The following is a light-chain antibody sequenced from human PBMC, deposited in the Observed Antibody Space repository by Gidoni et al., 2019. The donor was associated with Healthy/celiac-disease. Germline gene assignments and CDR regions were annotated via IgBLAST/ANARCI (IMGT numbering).Light chain of an antibody. CDR3: QQYYSYPIT. V-gene: IGKV1-8*01. CDR1: QGISSY. CDR2: AAS. Sequence: AIRMTPSPSSFSASTGDRVTITCRASQGISSYLAWYQQKPGKAPKLLIYAASTLQSGVPSRCSGSGSGTDFTLTISCLQAEDFATYYCQQYYSYPITFGQGTRLEIK. J-gene: IGKJ5*01.